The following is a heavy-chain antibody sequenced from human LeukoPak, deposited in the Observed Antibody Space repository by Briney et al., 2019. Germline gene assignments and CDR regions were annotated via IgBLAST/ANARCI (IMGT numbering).Heavy chain of an antibody. Sequence: GGSLRLSCVASGFTFSSLGMHWVRQAPGKGLEWAAVISSDGSKKNYADSVKGRLTLSRDNSKNTVYLQVDSLRTEDTGVYYCAKGRQYSFDYLIDYWGQGTLVTVSS. V-gene: IGHV3-30*18. CDR1: GFTFSSLG. CDR2: ISSDGSKK. CDR3: AKGRQYSFDYLIDY. J-gene: IGHJ4*02. D-gene: IGHD3-9*01.